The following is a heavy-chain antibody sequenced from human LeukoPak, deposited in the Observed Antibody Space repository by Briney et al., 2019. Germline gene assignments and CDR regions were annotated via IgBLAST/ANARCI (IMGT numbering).Heavy chain of an antibody. J-gene: IGHJ4*02. CDR1: GFTFSSYA. Sequence: GGSLRLSCAASGFTFSSYAMTWVRQAPGKGPEWVSAISGDGASTYYADSVKGRFTISRDNSKNTLHLQMNSLRAEDTAVYYCAKARIVGTTRWTDFDYWGQGTLVTVSS. CDR3: AKARIVGTTRWTDFDY. CDR2: ISGDGAST. V-gene: IGHV3-23*01. D-gene: IGHD1-26*01.